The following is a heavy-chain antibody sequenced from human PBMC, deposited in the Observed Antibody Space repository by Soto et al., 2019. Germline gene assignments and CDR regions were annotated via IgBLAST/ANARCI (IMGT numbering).Heavy chain of an antibody. Sequence: ASVKVSCKASGYTFTSYYMHWVRQAPGQGLEWMGIINPGDGSTSYAQKLQGRVTMTRETSTSTVHMELSSLRSEDTAVYYCALSDYYDSSGYYTNFDCWGLG. CDR2: INPGDGST. D-gene: IGHD3-22*01. J-gene: IGHJ4*02. CDR1: GYTFTSYY. V-gene: IGHV1-46*01. CDR3: ALSDYYDSSGYYTNFDC.